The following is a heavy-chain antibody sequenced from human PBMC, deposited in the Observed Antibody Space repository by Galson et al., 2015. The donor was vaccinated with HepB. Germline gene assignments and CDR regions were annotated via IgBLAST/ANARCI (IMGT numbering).Heavy chain of an antibody. CDR2: IIPIFGTA. Sequence: SVKVSCKASGGTFSSYAISWVRQAPGQGLEWMGGIIPIFGTANYAQKFQGGVTITADKSTSTAYMELSSLRSEDTAVYYCARDHPAIVVVTPGAFDIWGQGTMVTVSS. V-gene: IGHV1-69*06. D-gene: IGHD2-21*02. CDR1: GGTFSSYA. J-gene: IGHJ3*02. CDR3: ARDHPAIVVVTPGAFDI.